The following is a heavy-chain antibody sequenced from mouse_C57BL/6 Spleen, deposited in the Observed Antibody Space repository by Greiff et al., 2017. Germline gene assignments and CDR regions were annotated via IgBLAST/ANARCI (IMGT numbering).Heavy chain of an antibody. V-gene: IGHV1-81*01. Sequence: QVQLKESGAELARPGASVKLSCKASGYTFTSYGISWVKQRTGQGLEWIGEIYPRSGNTYYNEKFKGKATLTADKSSSTAYMELRSLTSEDSAVYFCARKHFYYAMDYWGQGTSVTVSS. J-gene: IGHJ4*01. CDR2: IYPRSGNT. CDR3: ARKHFYYAMDY. CDR1: GYTFTSYG.